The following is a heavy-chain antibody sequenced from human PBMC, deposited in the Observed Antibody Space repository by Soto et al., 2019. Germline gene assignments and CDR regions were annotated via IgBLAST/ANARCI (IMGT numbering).Heavy chain of an antibody. D-gene: IGHD1-26*01. J-gene: IGHJ4*02. CDR1: GFTVGSNY. CDR3: ARVLVGATTPFYFDY. V-gene: IGHV3-66*01. Sequence: PGGSMRLSCAASGFTVGSNYMSWVRQDPGKGLEWVSVIYSGGSTYYADSVKGRFTISRDNSKNTLYLQMNSLRAEDTAVYYCARVLVGATTPFYFDYWGQGTLVTVSS. CDR2: IYSGGST.